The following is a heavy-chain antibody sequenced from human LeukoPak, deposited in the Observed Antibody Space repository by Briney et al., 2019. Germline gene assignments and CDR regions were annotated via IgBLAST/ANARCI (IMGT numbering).Heavy chain of an antibody. D-gene: IGHD2-15*01. CDR3: ARRYCSGGSCYGYYYYGMDV. CDR1: GGSISSGDYY. CDR2: IYYSGST. V-gene: IGHV4-30-4*01. J-gene: IGHJ6*02. Sequence: SQTLSLTCTVSGGSISSGDYYWSWIRQPPGKGLEWIGYIYYSGSTYYNPSLKSRVTISVDTSKNQFSLKLSSVTAADTAVYYCARRYCSGGSCYGYYYYGMDVWGQGTTVTVSS.